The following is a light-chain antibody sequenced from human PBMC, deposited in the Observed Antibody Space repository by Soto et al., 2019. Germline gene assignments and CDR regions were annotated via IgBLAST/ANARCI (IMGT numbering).Light chain of an antibody. CDR3: ASCDDSLNGLV. J-gene: IGLJ2*01. V-gene: IGLV1-44*01. CDR2: NTN. CDR1: SSNIGSKP. Sequence: QSVLTQPPSASGTPGQRVTISCSGSSSNIGSKPVNWYQQLPGAAPTLLIHNTNQRPSGVPDRFSGSKSGTSASLAISGLQSDDEAHYYCASCDDSLNGLVFGGGTKLTVL.